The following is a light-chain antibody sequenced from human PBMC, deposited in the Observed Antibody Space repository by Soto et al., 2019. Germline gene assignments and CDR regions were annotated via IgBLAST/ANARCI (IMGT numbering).Light chain of an antibody. CDR2: EVS. J-gene: IGLJ2*01. V-gene: IGLV2-8*01. CDR1: SSDVGGYNY. CDR3: SSYAGSNTVV. Sequence: QSALTQPPSASGSPGQSVAISCTGTSSDVGGYNYVSWYQQHPGKAPQLIIYEVSKRPSGVPDRFSGSKSGNTASLTISGLQAEDEADDYCSSYAGSNTVVFGGGTQLTVL.